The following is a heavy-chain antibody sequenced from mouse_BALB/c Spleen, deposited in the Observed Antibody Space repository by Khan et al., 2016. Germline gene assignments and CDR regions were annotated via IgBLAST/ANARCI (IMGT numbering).Heavy chain of an antibody. V-gene: IGHV2-2*02. CDR3: GVTGNYAMDY. CDR1: GFSLTSYG. J-gene: IGHJ4*01. D-gene: IGHD2-5*01. CDR2: IWSGGST. Sequence: QVQLQQSGPGLVQPSQSLSITCTVSGFSLTSYGVHWVRQSPGKGLEWLGVIWSGGSTDYNAAFISRLSISKDNSKSQVFFKMNSLQANDHAIYFCGVTGNYAMDYWGQGTSVTVSS.